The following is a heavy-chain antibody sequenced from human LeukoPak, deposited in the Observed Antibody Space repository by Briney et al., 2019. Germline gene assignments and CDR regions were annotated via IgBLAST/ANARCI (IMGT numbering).Heavy chain of an antibody. CDR1: GFTFSSYW. D-gene: IGHD6-13*01. CDR3: ARLSSSWHVDY. Sequence: GGSLRLSCAASGFTFSSYWMSWVRQAPGKGLEWGANIKQDGSEKYYVDSVKGRFTISRDNAKNSLYLQMNSLRAEDTAVYYCARLSSSWHVDYWGQGTLVTVSS. J-gene: IGHJ4*02. CDR2: IKQDGSEK. V-gene: IGHV3-7*01.